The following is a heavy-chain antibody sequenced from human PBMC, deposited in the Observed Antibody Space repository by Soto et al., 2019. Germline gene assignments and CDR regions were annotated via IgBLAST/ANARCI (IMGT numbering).Heavy chain of an antibody. V-gene: IGHV1-46*01. Sequence: ASVKVSCKASGYIFSAYYIQWVRQVPGQGLEWMGIINPSWGTATYAQKFQGRVTITADESTSTAYMELSSLRSEDTAVYYCASPYYYDSSGYSPRAFDIWGQGTMVTVSS. CDR2: INPSWGTA. D-gene: IGHD3-22*01. CDR3: ASPYYYDSSGYSPRAFDI. J-gene: IGHJ3*02. CDR1: GYIFSAYY.